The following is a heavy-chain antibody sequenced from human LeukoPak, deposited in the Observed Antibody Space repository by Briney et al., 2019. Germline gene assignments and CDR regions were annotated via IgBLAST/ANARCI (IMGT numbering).Heavy chain of an antibody. CDR3: ARDLWDSGYGLDY. J-gene: IGHJ4*02. Sequence: SETLSLTCTVSGGSISSYYWSWIRQPPGKGLEWIGYIYCSGSTYYNPSLKSRVTISVDTSKNQFSLKLSSVTAADTAVYYCARDLWDSGYGLDYWGQGTLVTVSS. V-gene: IGHV4-59*12. CDR1: GGSISSYY. CDR2: IYCSGST. D-gene: IGHD5-12*01.